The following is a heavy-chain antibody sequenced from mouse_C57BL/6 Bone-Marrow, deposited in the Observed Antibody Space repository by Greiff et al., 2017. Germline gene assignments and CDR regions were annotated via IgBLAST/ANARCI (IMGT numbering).Heavy chain of an antibody. D-gene: IGHD2-3*01. CDR2: IDPSDSYT. CDR1: GYTFTSYW. CDR3: ADAWFAY. Sequence: QVQLQQPGAELVKPGASVKLSCKASGYTFTSYWMQWVKQRPGQGLEWIGEIDPSDSYTNYNQKFKGKATLTVDTSSSTAYMQLSSLTSEDAGVYYCADAWFAYWGQGTLVTVSA. V-gene: IGHV1-50*01. J-gene: IGHJ3*01.